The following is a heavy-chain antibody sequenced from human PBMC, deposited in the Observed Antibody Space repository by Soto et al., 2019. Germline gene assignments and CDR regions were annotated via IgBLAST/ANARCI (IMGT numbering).Heavy chain of an antibody. CDR3: ARDVLRGELDY. Sequence: SETLSLTCAVSGGSISSSNWWSWVRQPPGKGLEWIGEIYHSGSTNYNPSLKSRVTISADKSKNQFSLKLSSVTAADTAVYYCARDVLRGELDYWGQGTLVTVSS. V-gene: IGHV4-4*02. D-gene: IGHD3-10*01. CDR1: GGSISSSNW. CDR2: IYHSGST. J-gene: IGHJ4*02.